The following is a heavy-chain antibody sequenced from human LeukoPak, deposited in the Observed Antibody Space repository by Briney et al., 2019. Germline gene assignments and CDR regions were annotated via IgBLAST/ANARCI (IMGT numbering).Heavy chain of an antibody. Sequence: PSETLSLTCTVSGGSISSSSYYWGWIRQPPGKGLEWIGSIYYSGSTYYNPSLKGRVTILVDTSKNHFSLKLSSVTAADTAMYYCARGGGSGFDYWGQGTLVTVSS. CDR2: IYYSGST. J-gene: IGHJ4*02. V-gene: IGHV4-39*07. CDR1: GGSISSSSYY. CDR3: ARGGGSGFDY. D-gene: IGHD1-26*01.